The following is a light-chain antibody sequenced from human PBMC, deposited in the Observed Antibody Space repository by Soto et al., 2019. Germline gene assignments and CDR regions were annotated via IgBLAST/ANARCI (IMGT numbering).Light chain of an antibody. CDR2: DVS. CDR3: SSYTSSSTLKV. J-gene: IGLJ2*01. V-gene: IGLV2-14*01. CDR1: SSDVGGYNY. Sequence: QSALTQPASVSGSPGQSSTLSCTGTSSDVGGYNYVSWYQQHPGKAPKLMIYDVSNRPSGVSNRFSGSKSGNTASLTISGLQAEDEADYYCSSYTSSSTLKVFGGGTKLTVL.